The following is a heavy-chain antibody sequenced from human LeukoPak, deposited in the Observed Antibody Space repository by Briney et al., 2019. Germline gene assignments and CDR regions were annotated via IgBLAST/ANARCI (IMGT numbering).Heavy chain of an antibody. CDR3: ARIPIEYSSSSAWYFDL. CDR2: IYTSGST. CDR1: GGSISSGSYY. Sequence: SQTLSLTCTVSGGSISSGSYYWSWIRQPAGKGLEWIGRIYTSGSTNYNPSLKSRVTISVDTSKNQFSLKLSSVTAADTAVYYCARIPIEYSSSSAWYFDLWGRGTLVTVSS. V-gene: IGHV4-61*02. D-gene: IGHD6-6*01. J-gene: IGHJ2*01.